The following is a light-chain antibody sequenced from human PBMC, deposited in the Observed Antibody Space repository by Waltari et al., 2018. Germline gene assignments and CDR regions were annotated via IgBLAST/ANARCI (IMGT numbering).Light chain of an antibody. CDR2: AAS. V-gene: IGKV3-11*01. J-gene: IGKJ4*01. CDR3: QQHTHWPLT. Sequence: EIVLTQSPATLSLSPGERATLSCRASQTVSRSLGWYQQNPGQAPRLLIYAASNRATGIPARFSGSGSGTDFTLTISSLEPEDFAVYYCQQHTHWPLTFGGGTKVEIK. CDR1: QTVSRS.